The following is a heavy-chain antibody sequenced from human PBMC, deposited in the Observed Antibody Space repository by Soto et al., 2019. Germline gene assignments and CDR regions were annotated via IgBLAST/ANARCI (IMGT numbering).Heavy chain of an antibody. D-gene: IGHD3-3*01. CDR3: TKEVNYDFWNYFGMDG. V-gene: IGHV3-21*04. CDR1: GFPFSIYI. J-gene: IGHJ6*02. Sequence: LRLSCAASGFPFSIYIMNWVRQAPGKGLEWVSTITSNTEYYADSVKGRFSISRVNSENTVHLQMNGLRVEDTAVYFCTKEVNYDFWNYFGMDGWGRGTTVTVSS. CDR2: ITSNTE.